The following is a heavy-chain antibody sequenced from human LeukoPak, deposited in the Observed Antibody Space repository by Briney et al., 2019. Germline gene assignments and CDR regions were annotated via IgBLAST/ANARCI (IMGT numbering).Heavy chain of an antibody. CDR2: IYTSGST. V-gene: IGHV4-4*07. J-gene: IGHJ6*02. CDR1: GGSISSYY. D-gene: IGHD6-13*01. CDR3: ARDLVSSSWLSANYYYYYGMDV. Sequence: PSETLSLTCTVSGGSISSYYWSWIRQPAGKGLEGIGRIYTSGSTNYNPSLKSRVTMSVDTSKNQFSLKLSSVTAADTAVYYCARDLVSSSWLSANYYYYYGMDVWGQGTTVTVSS.